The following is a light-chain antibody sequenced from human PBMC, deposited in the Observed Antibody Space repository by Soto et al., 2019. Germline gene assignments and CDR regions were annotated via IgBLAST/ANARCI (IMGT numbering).Light chain of an antibody. Sequence: EVVMTQSQTTLSVSPGERATLSCRASQSISSNFAWYQQKRVQAPRLLIYDASSRATGIPARFSGSGSGTEFTLTNSSLQSEDFADYFCQQYNNWPPTFGQGTKVEIK. CDR1: QSISSN. V-gene: IGKV3D-15*01. CDR2: DAS. CDR3: QQYNNWPPT. J-gene: IGKJ1*01.